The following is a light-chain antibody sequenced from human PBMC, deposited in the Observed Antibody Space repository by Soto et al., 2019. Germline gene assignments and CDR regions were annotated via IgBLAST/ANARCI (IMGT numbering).Light chain of an antibody. CDR2: KAS. J-gene: IGKJ1*01. Sequence: DLQLTQSPSTLSPSVGDRVTITCRASRSIINWLAWYQQESGKGPKLLIYKASNLQTGVPSRFSGSGYGTESTLTIRSLKPEDVATDYCQQYSDNWPFGQGTKVEIK. V-gene: IGKV1-5*03. CDR1: RSIINW. CDR3: QQYSDNWP.